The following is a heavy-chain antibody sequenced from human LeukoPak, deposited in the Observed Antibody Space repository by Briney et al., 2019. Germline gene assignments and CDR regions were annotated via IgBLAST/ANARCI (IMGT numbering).Heavy chain of an antibody. CDR2: LKEDVSAR. Sequence: GGSLRLSCVASGFSISSHWMSWVRQAPGKGLEWVASLKEDVSARNLVDSVKGRFTISTDNAKNTAYLQMNSLRAEDTAVYYCARVKVGSWDWFDPWGQGTLVTVSS. CDR3: ARVKVGSWDWFDP. V-gene: IGHV3-7*01. CDR1: GFSISSHW. D-gene: IGHD1-26*01. J-gene: IGHJ5*02.